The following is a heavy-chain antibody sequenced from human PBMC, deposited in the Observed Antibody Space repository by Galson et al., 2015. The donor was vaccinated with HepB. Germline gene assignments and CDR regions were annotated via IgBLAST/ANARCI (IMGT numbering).Heavy chain of an antibody. D-gene: IGHD3-3*01. CDR2: ISAYNGNT. CDR3: ARDLIHYDFWSGYYLRAMQATNYYGMDV. Sequence: SVKVSCKASGYTFTSYGISWMRQAPGQGLEWMGWISAYNGNTNYAQKLQGRVTMTTDTSTSTAYMELRSLRSDDTAVYYCARDLIHYDFWSGYYLRAMQATNYYGMDVWGQGTTVTVSS. J-gene: IGHJ6*02. CDR1: GYTFTSYG. V-gene: IGHV1-18*04.